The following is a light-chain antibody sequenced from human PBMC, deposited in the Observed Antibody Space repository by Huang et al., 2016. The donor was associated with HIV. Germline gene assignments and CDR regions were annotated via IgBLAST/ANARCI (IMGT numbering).Light chain of an antibody. V-gene: IGKV3-11*01. CDR1: QSIGSY. CDR3: QQRNNWPPWT. CDR2: DAY. J-gene: IGKJ1*01. Sequence: EIVLTQSPATLSLSPGEGATLSCRASQSIGSYLAWYQQRPGQAPRLLIYDAYIRATGSPARFSGRGSGTDFTLTISSLEPEDFAVYYCQQRNNWPPWTFGQGTKVELK.